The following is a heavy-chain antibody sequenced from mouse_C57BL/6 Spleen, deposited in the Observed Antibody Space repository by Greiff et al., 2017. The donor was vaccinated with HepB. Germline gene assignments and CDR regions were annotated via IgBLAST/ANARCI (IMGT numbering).Heavy chain of an antibody. D-gene: IGHD1-1*01. CDR3: ARRSSYYFDY. Sequence: EVKVVESGGGLVKPGGSLKLSCAASGFTFSDYGMHWVRQAPEKGLEWVAYISSGSSTIYYADTVKGRFTISRDNAKNTLFLQMTSLRSEDTARYYCARRSSYYFDYWGQGTTLTVSS. CDR1: GFTFSDYG. V-gene: IGHV5-17*01. J-gene: IGHJ2*01. CDR2: ISSGSSTI.